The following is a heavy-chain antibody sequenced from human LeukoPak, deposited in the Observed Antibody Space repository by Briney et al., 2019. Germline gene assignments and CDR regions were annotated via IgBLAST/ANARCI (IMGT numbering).Heavy chain of an antibody. Sequence: GGSLRLSCAGSGFTFSTYTMNWVRQAPGQGLEWVSGISGDGSTTAYADSVKGRFTLSRDNYRNTVWLQMDSLRVDDMGVYFCAKDEKPDGMWNIDHWGQGTLVTVSS. CDR1: GFTFSTYT. CDR2: ISGDGSTT. V-gene: IGHV3-23*01. CDR3: AKDEKPDGMWNIDH. D-gene: IGHD1/OR15-1a*01. J-gene: IGHJ4*02.